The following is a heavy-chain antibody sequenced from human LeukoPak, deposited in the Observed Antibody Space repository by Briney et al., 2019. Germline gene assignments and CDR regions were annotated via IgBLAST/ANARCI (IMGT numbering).Heavy chain of an antibody. CDR3: ARGLYDSSGYYYVQFDY. CDR2: INPNSGGT. D-gene: IGHD3-22*01. V-gene: IGHV1-2*02. J-gene: IGHJ4*02. Sequence: ASVKVSCKASGYTFTSYGISWVRQAPGQGLEWMGWINPNSGGTNYAQKFQGRVTMTRDTSISTAYMELSRLRSDDTAVYYCARGLYDSSGYYYVQFDYWGQGTLVTVSS. CDR1: GYTFTSYG.